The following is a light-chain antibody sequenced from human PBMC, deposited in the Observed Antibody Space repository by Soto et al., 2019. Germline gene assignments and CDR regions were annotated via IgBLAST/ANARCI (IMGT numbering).Light chain of an antibody. CDR2: EVT. Sequence: QSVLTQPASVSGSPGQSITISCTGTSSDVGAYDYVSWYQQHPGKAPKFMIYEVTNRPPGVSHRFSGSKSGNTASLTISGLQAEDEADYYCSSYTSTSTYVFGTGTRSPS. V-gene: IGLV2-14*01. CDR1: SSDVGAYDY. CDR3: SSYTSTSTYV. J-gene: IGLJ1*01.